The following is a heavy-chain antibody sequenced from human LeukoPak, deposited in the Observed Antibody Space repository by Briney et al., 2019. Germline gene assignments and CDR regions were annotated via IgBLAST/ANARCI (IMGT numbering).Heavy chain of an antibody. CDR1: AFTFSTYA. V-gene: IGHV3-23*01. Sequence: GGSLSPSRAASAFTFSTYAMSWVRQAAGKGLEWVSSINDSGDSTYYADSVKGRFTISRDNSKDTLYLLMNNLRAEDTAIFYCATAYCSGTSRPTWGQGTLVTVSS. CDR3: ATAYCSGTSRPT. D-gene: IGHD2-2*01. CDR2: INDSGDST. J-gene: IGHJ5*02.